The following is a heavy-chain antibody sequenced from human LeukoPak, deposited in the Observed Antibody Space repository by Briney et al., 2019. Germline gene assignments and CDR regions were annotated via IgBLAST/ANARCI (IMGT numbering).Heavy chain of an antibody. Sequence: PGGSLRLSCAASGFTFSSFAMSWVRQAPGKGLEWVSSISGSGDSTYFADSVKGRFTISRDNSKNTLDLQMNSLGAEDTAVYYCAPRYYSSRYAEYYFDFWGQGTLVTVSS. V-gene: IGHV3-23*01. J-gene: IGHJ4*02. CDR2: ISGSGDST. CDR3: APRYYSSRYAEYYFDF. D-gene: IGHD3-22*01. CDR1: GFTFSSFA.